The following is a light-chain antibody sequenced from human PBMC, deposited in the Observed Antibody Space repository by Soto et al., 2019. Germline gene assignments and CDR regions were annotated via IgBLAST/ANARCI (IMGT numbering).Light chain of an antibody. V-gene: IGKV1-12*01. CDR3: QQANSYPFT. CDR2: AAS. Sequence: DVQMTPSPSYVSASIGDRVTITCRASQGIRSWLAWYQQKPGKAPKLLIYAASSLKSGVPSRFSGSGSGTDFDLTISSLQPEDCAAYFCQQANSYPFTFGPGTKVDVK. J-gene: IGKJ3*01. CDR1: QGIRSW.